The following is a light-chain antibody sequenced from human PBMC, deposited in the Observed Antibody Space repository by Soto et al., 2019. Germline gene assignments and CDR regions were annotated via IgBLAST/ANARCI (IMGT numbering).Light chain of an antibody. Sequence: DIQMTQSPSSLSASVGNRVTITCQASQDISNYLNWYQQKPGKAPKLLIYDASTLETGVPSRFSGSGSGTDFTFTISSLQPGDIATYYCQQYYSLPLTFGGGTRVEIK. J-gene: IGKJ4*01. V-gene: IGKV1-33*01. CDR2: DAS. CDR1: QDISNY. CDR3: QQYYSLPLT.